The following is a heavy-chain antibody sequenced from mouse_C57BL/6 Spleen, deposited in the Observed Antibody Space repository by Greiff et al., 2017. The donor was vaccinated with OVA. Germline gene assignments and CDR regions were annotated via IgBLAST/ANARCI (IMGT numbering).Heavy chain of an antibody. V-gene: IGHV1-52*01. CDR3: ARRGVYYGNYVYAMDY. D-gene: IGHD2-1*01. CDR1: GYTFTSYW. J-gene: IGHJ4*01. Sequence: QVQLQQPGAELVRPGSSVKLSCTASGYTFTSYWMHWVKQRPIQGLEWIGNIDPSDSETHYNQKFKDKATLTVDKSSSTAYMQLSSLTSEDSAVYYCARRGVYYGNYVYAMDYWGQGTSVTVSS. CDR2: IDPSDSET.